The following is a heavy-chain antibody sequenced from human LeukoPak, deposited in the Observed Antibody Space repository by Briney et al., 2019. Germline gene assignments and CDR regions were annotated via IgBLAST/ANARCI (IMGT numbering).Heavy chain of an antibody. CDR3: ARDHCTRSSCYEDHYYGMDV. Sequence: ASVKVSCKASGYTFTGYYMHWVRQAPGQGLEWMGWINPNSGGTEYAQKFQGRVTMTRDTSITTAYMELNRLRSDDTAMYYCARDHCTRSSCYEDHYYGMDVWGQGTTVTVSS. D-gene: IGHD2-2*01. J-gene: IGHJ6*02. V-gene: IGHV1-2*02. CDR2: INPNSGGT. CDR1: GYTFTGYY.